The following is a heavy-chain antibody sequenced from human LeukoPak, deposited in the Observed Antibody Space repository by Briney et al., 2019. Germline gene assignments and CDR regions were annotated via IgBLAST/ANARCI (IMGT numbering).Heavy chain of an antibody. V-gene: IGHV3-53*05. CDR1: GFTVSSNY. D-gene: IGHD1-26*01. Sequence: GGSLRLSCAASGFTVSSNYMSWVRQAPGKGLEWVSVIYSGGSTYYADSVKGRFTISRDNSKNTLYLQMNSLRAEDTAVYYCAKDGIERYSGSSYYFDYWGQGTLVTVSS. CDR2: IYSGGST. J-gene: IGHJ4*02. CDR3: AKDGIERYSGSSYYFDY.